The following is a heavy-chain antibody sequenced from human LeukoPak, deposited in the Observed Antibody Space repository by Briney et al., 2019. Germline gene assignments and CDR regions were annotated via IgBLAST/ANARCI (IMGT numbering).Heavy chain of an antibody. D-gene: IGHD1-26*01. Sequence: GGSLRLSCAGSGFTFNHYGMHWVRQAPGKGLEWVAFIRYDGSNKYYADSVKGRFTISRDNAKNSLYLQMNSLRAEDTAVYYCARDEKGVGAGSGYYMDVWGKGTTVTVSS. CDR2: IRYDGSNK. CDR1: GFTFNHYG. V-gene: IGHV3-30*02. J-gene: IGHJ6*03. CDR3: ARDEKGVGAGSGYYMDV.